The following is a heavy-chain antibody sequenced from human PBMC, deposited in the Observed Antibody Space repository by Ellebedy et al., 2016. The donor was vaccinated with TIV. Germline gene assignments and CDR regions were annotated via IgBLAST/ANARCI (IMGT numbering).Heavy chain of an antibody. V-gene: IGHV3-48*04. D-gene: IGHD4-17*01. Sequence: GESLKISCATSGFTFTPYAMSWVRQAPGKGLEWVSYISGSSLTMYYADSVKGRFTIPRDNAKNSLYLQMNSLRAEDTAVYYCARDGSYGDYFSPTHAFEIWGQGTMVTVSS. CDR1: GFTFTPYA. J-gene: IGHJ3*02. CDR3: ARDGSYGDYFSPTHAFEI. CDR2: ISGSSLTM.